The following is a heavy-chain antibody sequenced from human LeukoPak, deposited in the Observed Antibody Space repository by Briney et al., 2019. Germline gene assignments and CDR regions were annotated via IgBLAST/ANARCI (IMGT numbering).Heavy chain of an antibody. V-gene: IGHV4-39*01. J-gene: IGHJ4*02. CDR3: ARQAVAGNGFDY. CDR2: IYYSGNT. Sequence: SETLSLTCTVSGGSFSSSSYYWGWIRQPPRKGQGWIGTIYYSGNTYYNPSLNSRVSISVDTSKNQFSLKLSSVTAADTAVYYCARQAVAGNGFDYWGQGTLVTVSS. D-gene: IGHD6-19*01. CDR1: GGSFSSSSYY.